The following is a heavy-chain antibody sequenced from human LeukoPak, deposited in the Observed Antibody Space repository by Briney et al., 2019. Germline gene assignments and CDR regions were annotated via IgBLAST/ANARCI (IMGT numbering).Heavy chain of an antibody. D-gene: IGHD5-18*01. J-gene: IGHJ4*02. Sequence: SETLSLTCAVYGGSFSGYYWSWIRQPPGKGLEWSGEINHSGSTNYNPSLKSRVTISVDTSKNQFSLKLSSVTAADTAVYYCARESRSYSYGYVQGAFSFRIDYWGQGTLVTVSS. CDR1: GGSFSGYY. V-gene: IGHV4-34*01. CDR2: INHSGST. CDR3: ARESRSYSYGYVQGAFSFRIDY.